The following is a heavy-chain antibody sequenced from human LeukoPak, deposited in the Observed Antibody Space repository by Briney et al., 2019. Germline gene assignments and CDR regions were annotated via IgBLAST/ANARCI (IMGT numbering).Heavy chain of an antibody. V-gene: IGHV3-43*02. J-gene: IGHJ4*02. D-gene: IGHD6-19*01. CDR3: AKGGSGWSYYFDF. CDR2: ISGDGGST. Sequence: PGGSLRLSCVASGLNFDDSAMHWVRQAPGKGLEWVSLISGDGGSTYYADSVKGRFTISRDNSKNSLYLQMNSLSTEDTALYYCAKGGSGWSYYFDFWGQGTLVTVSS. CDR1: GLNFDDSA.